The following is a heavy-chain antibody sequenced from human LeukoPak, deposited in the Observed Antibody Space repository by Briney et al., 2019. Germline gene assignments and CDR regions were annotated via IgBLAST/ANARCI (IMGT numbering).Heavy chain of an antibody. Sequence: SETLSLTCTVSGGSISSYYWSWIRQPPGKGLEWIGYVYYSGSTNYNPSLKSRVNIPVDTSKNQFSLKLRSVTAADTAVYYCARGGGGATYYSGLDVWGKGTTVTISS. CDR3: ARGGGGATYYSGLDV. CDR1: GGSISSYY. J-gene: IGHJ6*04. D-gene: IGHD3-10*01. V-gene: IGHV4-59*01. CDR2: VYYSGST.